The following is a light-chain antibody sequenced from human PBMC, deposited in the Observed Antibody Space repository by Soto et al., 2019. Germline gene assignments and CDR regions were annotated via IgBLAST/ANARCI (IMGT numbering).Light chain of an antibody. Sequence: ELVLAQSPDTLSVSPGDRATLSCRASQSVGRDYLAWYQQKPGQAPRLLIHGASNRATGIPDRFSGSGSGTDFTLSISRLEPEDFAVYYCQQYAKSPITFGQGTRLEIK. CDR2: GAS. V-gene: IGKV3-20*01. CDR1: QSVGRDY. CDR3: QQYAKSPIT. J-gene: IGKJ5*01.